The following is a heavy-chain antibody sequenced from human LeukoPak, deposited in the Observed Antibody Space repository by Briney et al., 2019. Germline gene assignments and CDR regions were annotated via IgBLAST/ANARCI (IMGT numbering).Heavy chain of an antibody. J-gene: IGHJ5*02. CDR1: GDSITNNY. CDR2: IYDSGST. V-gene: IGHV4-59*01. CDR3: ATCRDEFGDYGFTS. Sequence: SETLSLTCTVSGDSITNNYWSWIRQPPGKGLEWVGYIYDSGSTKYNPSLKSRVTISVDTSKNLFSLKLTAVTDVGTAVYYCATCRDEFGDYGFTSWGQGTLVTVSS. D-gene: IGHD4-17*01.